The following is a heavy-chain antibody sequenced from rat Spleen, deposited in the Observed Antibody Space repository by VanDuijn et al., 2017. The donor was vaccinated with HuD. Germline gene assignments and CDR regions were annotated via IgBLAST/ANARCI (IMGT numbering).Heavy chain of an antibody. CDR3: TTARNVPSYWYFDF. Sequence: EVQLVESGGGLVQPGRSLKPSCTVSGFTFSDYGMAWVRQAPTKGLEWVAYLNTGGGITYYRDTVKGRFTISGDNARSTLYLQMDGLRSEDTATYYCTTARNVPSYWYFDFWGPGTMVTVSS. CDR2: LNTGGGIT. D-gene: IGHD1-12*01. J-gene: IGHJ1*01. V-gene: IGHV5-27*01. CDR1: GFTFSDYG.